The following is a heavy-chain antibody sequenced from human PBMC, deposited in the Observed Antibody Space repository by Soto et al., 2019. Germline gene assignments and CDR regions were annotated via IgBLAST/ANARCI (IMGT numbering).Heavy chain of an antibody. J-gene: IGHJ6*02. CDR1: GGSISSSSYY. CDR2: IYYSGST. D-gene: IGHD6-13*01. V-gene: IGHV4-39*01. CDR3: ARAGGYSSSWYGYYYYGMDV. Sequence: SETLSLTSTVSGGSISSSSYYWGWIRQPPGKGLEWIGSIYYSGSTYYNPSLKSRVTISVDTSKNQFSLKLGSVTAADTAVYYCARAGGYSSSWYGYYYYGMDVWSQGTTVTIS.